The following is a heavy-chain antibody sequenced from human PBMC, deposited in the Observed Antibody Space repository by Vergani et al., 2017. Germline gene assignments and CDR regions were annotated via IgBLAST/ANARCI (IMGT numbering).Heavy chain of an antibody. CDR2: ISYDGSNK. J-gene: IGHJ4*02. CDR1: GFTFSSYG. CDR3: AKGDYCSGGSCYLPPYFDY. Sequence: QVQLVESGGGVVQPGRSLRLSCAASGFTFSSYGMHWVRQAPGKGLEWVAVISYDGSNKYYADSVKGRFTISRDNSKNTLYLQMNSLRAEDTAVYYCAKGDYCSGGSCYLPPYFDYWGQGTLVTVSS. V-gene: IGHV3-30*18. D-gene: IGHD2-15*01.